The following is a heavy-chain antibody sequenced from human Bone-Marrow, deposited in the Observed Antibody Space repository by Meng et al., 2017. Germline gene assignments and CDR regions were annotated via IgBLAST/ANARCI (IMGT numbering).Heavy chain of an antibody. V-gene: IGHV3-66*02. J-gene: IGHJ6*02. CDR3: ASNTIFGVVIPYYYYGMDV. CDR2: IYSGDNT. CDR1: GFTVKYIH. Sequence: GESLKISCAVSGFTVKYIHMTWVRQAPGKGLDWVSVIYSGDNTYYADSVKGRFTISRDNSKNTLYLQMNSLRAEDTAIYYCASNTIFGVVIPYYYYGMDVWGQGPTVTVSS. D-gene: IGHD3-3*01.